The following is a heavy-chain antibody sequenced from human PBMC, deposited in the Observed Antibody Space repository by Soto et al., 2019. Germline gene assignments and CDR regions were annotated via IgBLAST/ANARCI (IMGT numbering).Heavy chain of an antibody. CDR2: IYPGDSDT. CDR3: ARAYYDSSGYGNFDY. V-gene: IGHV5-51*01. D-gene: IGHD3-22*01. CDR1: GYSFTSYW. J-gene: IGHJ4*02. Sequence: PGESLKISCKGPGYSFTSYWIGWVRQMPGKGLEWMGIIYPGDSDTRYSPSFQGQVTISADKSISTAYLQWSSLKASDTAMYYCARAYYDSSGYGNFDYWGQGTLVTVSS.